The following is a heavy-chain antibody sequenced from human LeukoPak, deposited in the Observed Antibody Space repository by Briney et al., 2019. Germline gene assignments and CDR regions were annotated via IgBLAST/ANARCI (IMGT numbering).Heavy chain of an antibody. V-gene: IGHV3-23*01. CDR2: ITRSGAAK. CDR1: GFTFSTFA. J-gene: IGHJ4*02. D-gene: IGHD2-21*01. CDR3: AKDHPSCGGRDCLLFDN. Sequence: PGGPLRLSCAASGFTFSTFAMRGRRQAPGKGLEGVSTITRSGAAKYYADSVKGRFTISRDNSKNTLYLQMDSLSAEDTALYYCAKDHPSCGGRDCLLFDNWGQGTLVTVSS.